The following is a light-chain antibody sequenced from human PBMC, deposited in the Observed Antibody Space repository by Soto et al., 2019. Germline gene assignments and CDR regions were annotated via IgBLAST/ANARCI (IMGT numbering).Light chain of an antibody. Sequence: EIVVTQSPCTLSLSPVERSTLSCRASQSVSSSYLAWYQQKPGQAPRLLIYGASSRATGIPDRFSGSGSGTDFTLTISRLEPEDFAVYYCQQYGSSPPWTFGQGTKVDIK. CDR2: GAS. J-gene: IGKJ1*01. V-gene: IGKV3-20*01. CDR1: QSVSSSY. CDR3: QQYGSSPPWT.